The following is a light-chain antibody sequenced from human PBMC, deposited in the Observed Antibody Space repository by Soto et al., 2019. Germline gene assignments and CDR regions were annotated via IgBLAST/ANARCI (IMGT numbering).Light chain of an antibody. Sequence: SYELTQPPSVSVAPGKTARITCGGNNIGSKSVHWYQQKPGQAPVLVIYYDSDRPPAIPERFSGSNSGNTATLTISRVEAGDEADYYCQVWDSSSDRVVFGGGTKLTVL. CDR2: YDS. CDR3: QVWDSSSDRVV. V-gene: IGLV3-21*04. CDR1: NIGSKS. J-gene: IGLJ2*01.